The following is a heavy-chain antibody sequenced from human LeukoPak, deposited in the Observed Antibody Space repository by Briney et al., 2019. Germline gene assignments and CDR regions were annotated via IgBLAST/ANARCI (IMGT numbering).Heavy chain of an antibody. CDR3: ARGRVSSSSWSSTYYYYFYMDV. V-gene: IGHV4-59*11. D-gene: IGHD6-13*01. CDR1: GDSISMHY. J-gene: IGHJ6*03. Sequence: PSETLSLTCSVSGDSISMHYWSWIRQPPGKGLEWIGYIDHTGSTNYNPSLNSRVTISRDTSKNHFSLELSSVTAADTAVYFCARGRVSSSSWSSTYYYYFYMDVWGKGTTVTISS. CDR2: IDHTGST.